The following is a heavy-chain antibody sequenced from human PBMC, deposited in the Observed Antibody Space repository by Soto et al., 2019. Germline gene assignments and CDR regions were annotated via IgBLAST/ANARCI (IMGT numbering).Heavy chain of an antibody. CDR1: GFTFSRYN. CDR3: ARDQGRATADGPLGNGLDV. Sequence: PVASLRLSCAASGFTFSRYNMNWVRQASGKGLEWVSSVRSSSSEIYYADSVKGRFTISRDNADNSLYLQMSSLRADDTAVYFCARDQGRATADGPLGNGLDVWGQGTAVTVSS. V-gene: IGHV3-21*01. CDR2: VRSSSSEI. D-gene: IGHD6-13*01. J-gene: IGHJ6*02.